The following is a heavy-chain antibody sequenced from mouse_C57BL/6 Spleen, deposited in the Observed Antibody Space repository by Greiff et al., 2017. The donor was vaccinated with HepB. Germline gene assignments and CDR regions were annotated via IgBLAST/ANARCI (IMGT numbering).Heavy chain of an antibody. V-gene: IGHV1-82*01. CDR2: IYPGDGDT. Sequence: QVQLKQSGPELVKPGASVKISCKASGYAFSSSWMNWVKQRPGKGLEWIGRIYPGDGDTNYNGKFKGKATLTADKSSSTAYMQLSSLTSEDSAVYFCARSTVVEDYYAMDYWGQGTSVTVSS. CDR1: GYAFSSSW. D-gene: IGHD1-1*01. CDR3: ARSTVVEDYYAMDY. J-gene: IGHJ4*01.